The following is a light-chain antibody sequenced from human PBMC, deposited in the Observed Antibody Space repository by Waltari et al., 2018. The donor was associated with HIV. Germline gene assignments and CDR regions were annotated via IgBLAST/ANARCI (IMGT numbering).Light chain of an antibody. CDR3: GADHGSGSNWV. Sequence: QPVLTQPPSASASLGASVTLTCTLRSGYSNYTVDWYQQRPGKGPRFVLRVGTGGIVGSKGDGIPDRFSVLGSGLNRYLTINNIQEEDESDYYCGADHGSGSNWVFGGGTKLTVL. V-gene: IGLV9-49*01. CDR1: SGYSNYT. CDR2: VGTGGIVG. J-gene: IGLJ2*01.